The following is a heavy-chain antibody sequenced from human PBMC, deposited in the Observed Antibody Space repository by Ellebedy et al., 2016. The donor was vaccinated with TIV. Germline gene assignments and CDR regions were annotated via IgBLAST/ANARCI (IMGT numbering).Heavy chain of an antibody. D-gene: IGHD3-22*01. CDR3: ARAPRYYYDSSGHGY. V-gene: IGHV3-7*01. J-gene: IGHJ4*02. CDR1: GFTFSSYW. Sequence: GGSLRLSXAASGFTFSSYWMSWVRQAPGKGLEWVANIKQDGSEKYYVDSVKGRFTISRDNAKNSLYLQMNSLRAEDTAVYYCARAPRYYYDSSGHGYWGQGTLVTVSS. CDR2: IKQDGSEK.